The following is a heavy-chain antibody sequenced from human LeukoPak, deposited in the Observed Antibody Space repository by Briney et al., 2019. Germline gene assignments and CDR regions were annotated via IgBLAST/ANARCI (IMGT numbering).Heavy chain of an antibody. CDR1: GGSISSYY. Sequence: PETLSLTCTVSGGSISSYYWSWIRQPAGKGLEWIGRIHTSGGTNYNPSLKSRVTISVDKSKNQVSLKLNSVIVADTAVYYCARVNSGYDSSLWFDPWGQGTLVTVSS. J-gene: IGHJ5*02. CDR3: ARVNSGYDSSLWFDP. V-gene: IGHV4-4*07. D-gene: IGHD5-12*01. CDR2: IHTSGGT.